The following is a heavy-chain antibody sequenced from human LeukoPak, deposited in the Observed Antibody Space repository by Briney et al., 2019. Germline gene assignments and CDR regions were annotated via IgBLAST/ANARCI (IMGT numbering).Heavy chain of an antibody. D-gene: IGHD3-22*01. CDR1: GFTFSSYW. Sequence: GGSLRLSCAASGFTFSSYWMSWVRQAPGKGLEWVANIKQDGSEKYYVDSVKGRFTIPRDNAKNSLYLQMNSLRAEDTAVYYCARVSGLESITVIVVVNWAFDIWGQGTMVTVSS. CDR3: ARVSGLESITVIVVVNWAFDI. V-gene: IGHV3-7*01. CDR2: IKQDGSEK. J-gene: IGHJ3*02.